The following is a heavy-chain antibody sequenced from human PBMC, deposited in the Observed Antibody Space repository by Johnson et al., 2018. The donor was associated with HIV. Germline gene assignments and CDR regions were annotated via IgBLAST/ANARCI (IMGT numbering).Heavy chain of an antibody. D-gene: IGHD2-15*01. Sequence: VQLVESGGGVVQRGGSLRLSCAASGFTFSNYWMSWVRQAPGKGLEWVANINEDGSEEYYADSVKGRFTISRDNSKNTLYLQMNSLRAEDTAVYYCAKDARSYCSGGTCNPNDAFDFWGQGTMVTVSS. CDR3: AKDARSYCSGGTCNPNDAFDF. CDR2: INEDGSEE. CDR1: GFTFSNYW. V-gene: IGHV3-7*01. J-gene: IGHJ3*01.